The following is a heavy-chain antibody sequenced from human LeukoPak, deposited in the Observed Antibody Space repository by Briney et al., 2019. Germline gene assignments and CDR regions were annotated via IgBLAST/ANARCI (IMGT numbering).Heavy chain of an antibody. CDR3: ARGPRSLYSFDY. Sequence: ASVKVSCKASGYTFTDYYMHWVRQAPGQGLEWMGWINPNSGDTNYAQKFQGRVTMTRDTSISTAYMELNSLTFDDTAVYYCARGPRSLYSFDYWGQGTLVTVSS. J-gene: IGHJ4*02. CDR1: GYTFTDYY. CDR2: INPNSGDT. V-gene: IGHV1-2*02.